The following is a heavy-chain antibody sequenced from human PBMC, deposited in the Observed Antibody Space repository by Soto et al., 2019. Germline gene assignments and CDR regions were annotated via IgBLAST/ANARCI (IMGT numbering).Heavy chain of an antibody. Sequence: EVQLLESGGALLQPGGSLRLSCAASGFTFSSVAMAWVRQAPGKGLECVSSITDSGGSTDYSDSVKGRFTISRENSRNTLYLQMTSLRADDTAVYYCAKLYWNPRYFDFWGQGTRVTISS. CDR1: GFTFSSVA. CDR2: ITDSGGST. J-gene: IGHJ4*02. V-gene: IGHV3-23*01. D-gene: IGHD1-1*01. CDR3: AKLYWNPRYFDF.